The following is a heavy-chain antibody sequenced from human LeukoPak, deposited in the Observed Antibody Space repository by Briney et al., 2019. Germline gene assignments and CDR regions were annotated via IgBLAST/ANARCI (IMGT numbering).Heavy chain of an antibody. J-gene: IGHJ4*02. CDR3: VRDLSGGGNWFAGSFKY. CDR2: INSDGTNT. V-gene: IGHV3-74*01. CDR1: TFTFSSYW. D-gene: IGHD1-1*01. Sequence: GRSLTLSCAASTFTFSSYWMHWVRQAPGKGLVWVSRINSDGTNTNYAGSVEGRFTISRDNTKNTLYLQMNSLRAEDTAVYYCVRDLSGGGNWFAGSFKYWGQGTLVTVSS.